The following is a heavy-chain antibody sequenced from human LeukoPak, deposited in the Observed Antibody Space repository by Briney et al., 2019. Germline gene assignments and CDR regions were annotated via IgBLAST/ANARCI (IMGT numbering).Heavy chain of an antibody. V-gene: IGHV4-59*08. D-gene: IGHD4-23*01. Sequence: SETLSLTYTVSGGSISTYYWSWIRQPPGKGLEWIGYIFYTGNTNSNPSLNSRVTISVDTSKNQFAMNLSSVTAADTAMYFCARHRGSGNWRPSAFDVWGQGTVVTVSS. CDR1: GGSISTYY. CDR2: IFYTGNT. J-gene: IGHJ3*01. CDR3: ARHRGSGNWRPSAFDV.